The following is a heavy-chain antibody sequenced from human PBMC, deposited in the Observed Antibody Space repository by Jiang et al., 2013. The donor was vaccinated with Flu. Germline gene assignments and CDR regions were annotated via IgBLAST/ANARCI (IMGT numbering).Heavy chain of an antibody. Sequence: LLKPSETLSLPCAVSGGSITSGSYYWDWIRQPPGKGLEWIGSISYTGSTYYNPSLKSRVTISVDTSKNQFSLKLNSVTAADTAVYYCARRGSGWEGSDYWGQGTLVTVSS. D-gene: IGHD6-19*01. V-gene: IGHV4-39*01. CDR2: ISYTGST. J-gene: IGHJ4*02. CDR1: GGSITSGSYY. CDR3: ARRGSGWEGSDY.